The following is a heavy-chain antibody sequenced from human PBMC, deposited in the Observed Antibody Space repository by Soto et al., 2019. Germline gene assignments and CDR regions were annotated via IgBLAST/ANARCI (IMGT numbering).Heavy chain of an antibody. J-gene: IGHJ4*02. Sequence: QLQLQESGPGLVKPSETLSLTCTVSGGSISSSSYYWGWIRQPPGKGLEWIGSIYYSGSTYYNPSLKSRVTISVDTSKNQFSLKLSSVTAADTAVYYCAIPGLWVGESFDYWGQGTLVTVSS. CDR3: AIPGLWVGESFDY. V-gene: IGHV4-39*01. CDR2: IYYSGST. D-gene: IGHD3-10*01. CDR1: GGSISSSSYY.